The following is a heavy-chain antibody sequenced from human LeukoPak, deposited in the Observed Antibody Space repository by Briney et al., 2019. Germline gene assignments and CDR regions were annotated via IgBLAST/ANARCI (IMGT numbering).Heavy chain of an antibody. D-gene: IGHD3-3*01. Sequence: GGSLRLSCAASGFTFNNYGMSWVRQAPGKGLEWVSGISGSGGYTHYADCVKGRFTISRDNSKKILYLQMDSLRADDTAVYYCAKSTIFGVVIGVRFDYWGQGTLVTVSS. CDR2: ISGSGGYT. V-gene: IGHV3-23*01. CDR3: AKSTIFGVVIGVRFDY. CDR1: GFTFNNYG. J-gene: IGHJ4*02.